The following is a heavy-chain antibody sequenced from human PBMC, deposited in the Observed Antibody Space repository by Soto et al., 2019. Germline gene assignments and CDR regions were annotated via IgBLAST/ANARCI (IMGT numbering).Heavy chain of an antibody. CDR3: AKAGRGYRYGHGFDH. CDR1: AFTFDDYA. CDR2: ISWHSGNT. D-gene: IGHD5-18*01. Sequence: GGSLRLSCAAPAFTFDDYAMHWVRQVPGQGLEWVSGISWHSGNTHDAVIVKGRFTISRDKVKTSLYVPITRLRDEDTAFYYCAKAGRGYRYGHGFDHWGQGTLVTVS. J-gene: IGHJ4*02. V-gene: IGHV3-9*01.